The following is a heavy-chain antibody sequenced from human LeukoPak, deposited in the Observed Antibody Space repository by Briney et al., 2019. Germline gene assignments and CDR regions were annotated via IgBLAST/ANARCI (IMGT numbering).Heavy chain of an antibody. CDR1: GFTFSSYN. CDR2: ISSSSTYI. Sequence: GGSLRLSCAASGFTFSSYNMNWVRQAPGKGLEWVSSISSSSTYIYYAESMKGRFTISRDNAKNSLYLQMNSLRAEDTAVYYCAKGYGWEASYYYYYMDVWGKGTTVTISS. D-gene: IGHD1-26*01. J-gene: IGHJ6*03. CDR3: AKGYGWEASYYYYYMDV. V-gene: IGHV3-21*01.